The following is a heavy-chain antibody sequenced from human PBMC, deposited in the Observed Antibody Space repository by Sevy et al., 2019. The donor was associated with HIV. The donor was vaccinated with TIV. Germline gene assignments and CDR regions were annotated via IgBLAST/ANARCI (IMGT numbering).Heavy chain of an antibody. Sequence: SETLSLTCAVYGGSFSGYYWSWIRQPPGKGLEWIGEINHSGSTNYNPSLKSRVTISVDTSKNQFSLKLSSVTAADTAVYYCARGRRQTYYYGSGSYSGPWYYFDYWGQGTLVTVSS. CDR1: GGSFSGYY. V-gene: IGHV4-34*01. J-gene: IGHJ4*02. CDR2: INHSGST. D-gene: IGHD3-10*01. CDR3: ARGRRQTYYYGSGSYSGPWYYFDY.